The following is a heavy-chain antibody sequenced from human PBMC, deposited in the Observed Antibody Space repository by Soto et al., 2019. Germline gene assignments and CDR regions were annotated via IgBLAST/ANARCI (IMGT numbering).Heavy chain of an antibody. CDR2: IIPIFGTA. V-gene: IGHV1-69*01. D-gene: IGHD6-13*01. CDR3: AFSSWFQGWFDP. CDR1: GGTFSSYA. J-gene: IGHJ5*02. Sequence: QVQLVQSGAEVKKPGSSVKVSCKASGGTFSSYAISWVRQAPGQGLEWMGGIIPIFGTANYAQKFQGRVTIAADESTSTAYMELSSVRSEDTAVYYCAFSSWFQGWFDPWGQGTLVTVSS.